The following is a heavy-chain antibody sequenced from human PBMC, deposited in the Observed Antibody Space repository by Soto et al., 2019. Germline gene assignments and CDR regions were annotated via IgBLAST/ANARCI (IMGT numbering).Heavy chain of an antibody. D-gene: IGHD1-26*01. CDR1: GGSFIGYY. V-gene: IGHV4-34*01. CDR2: INHSGST. J-gene: IGHJ6*02. CDR3: ARDRVGATDYYYGMDV. Sequence: SETLSLTCAVYGGSFIGYYWSWIRQPPGKGLEWIGEINHSGSTNYNPSLKSRATISVDTSKNQFSLKLSSVTAADTAVYYCARDRVGATDYYYGMDVWGQGTTVTVSS.